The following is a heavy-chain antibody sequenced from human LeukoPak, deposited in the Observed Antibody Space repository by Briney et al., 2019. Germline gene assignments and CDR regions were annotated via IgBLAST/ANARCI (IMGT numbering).Heavy chain of an antibody. Sequence: PSETLSLPCTVSGGSIGSYYWNWIRQPPGKGLEWIGYIHSSGSTKYNPSLKSRVTISVDTSKNQFSLKLSSVTAADRAVYYCARWYSSGWAFDYWGQGTLVTVSS. CDR2: IHSSGST. J-gene: IGHJ4*02. CDR3: ARWYSSGWAFDY. D-gene: IGHD6-19*01. V-gene: IGHV4-59*08. CDR1: GGSIGSYY.